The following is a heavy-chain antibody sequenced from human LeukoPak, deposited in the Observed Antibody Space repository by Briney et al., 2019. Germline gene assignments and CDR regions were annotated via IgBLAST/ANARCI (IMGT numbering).Heavy chain of an antibody. D-gene: IGHD3-10*01. CDR1: GYTFTSYG. CDR2: INPDNGDT. V-gene: IGHV1-3*01. CDR3: ARVGGSGSLRWFDP. J-gene: IGHJ5*02. Sequence: ASVKVSCKASGYTFTSYGLHWVRQAPGQRLEWMGWINPDNGDTKYSEKLQGRVTITRDTSASTAYMELSSLRSADTAIYYCARVGGSGSLRWFDPWGQGTLGTVSS.